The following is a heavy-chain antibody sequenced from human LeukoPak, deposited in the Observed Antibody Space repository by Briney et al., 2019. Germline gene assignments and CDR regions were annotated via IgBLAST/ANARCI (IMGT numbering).Heavy chain of an antibody. CDR2: IYYSGST. Sequence: SETLSLTCTVSGYSISSGYYWGWIRQPPGKGLEWIGSIYYSGSTYYNPSLKSRVTISVDTSKNQFSLKLSSVTAADTAVYYCARTYGSGSYFGIDYWGQGTLVTVSS. V-gene: IGHV4-38-2*02. J-gene: IGHJ4*02. CDR1: GYSISSGYY. D-gene: IGHD3-10*01. CDR3: ARTYGSGSYFGIDY.